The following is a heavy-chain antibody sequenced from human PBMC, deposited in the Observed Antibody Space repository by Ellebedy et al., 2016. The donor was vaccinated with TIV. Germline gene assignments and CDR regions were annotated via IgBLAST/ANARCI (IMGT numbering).Heavy chain of an antibody. CDR3: AKRGGLTTNTPTYFDH. J-gene: IGHJ4*02. CDR2: IKYDGET. Sequence: GESLKISCTTSEVTFSSYGMHWVRQAPGKGLEWVALIKYDGETYYADAVQGRFIISRDNSKNTLYLQMNSLRAEDTAVYYCAKRGGLTTNTPTYFDHWGQGSLVTVSA. D-gene: IGHD4-11*01. CDR1: EVTFSSYG. V-gene: IGHV3-30*19.